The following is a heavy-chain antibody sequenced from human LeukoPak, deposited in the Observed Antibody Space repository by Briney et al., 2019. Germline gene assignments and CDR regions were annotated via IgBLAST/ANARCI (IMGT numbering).Heavy chain of an antibody. CDR3: ATGLVGATTYYFDY. Sequence: ASVKVSCKVSGYTLTELSMHWVRQAPGKGLEWMGGFDPEDGETIYAQKFQGRVTMTEDTSTDTAYMELSSLRSEDTAVYYCATGLVGATTYYFDYWGQGTLVIVSS. D-gene: IGHD1-26*01. CDR1: GYTLTELS. J-gene: IGHJ4*02. V-gene: IGHV1-24*01. CDR2: FDPEDGET.